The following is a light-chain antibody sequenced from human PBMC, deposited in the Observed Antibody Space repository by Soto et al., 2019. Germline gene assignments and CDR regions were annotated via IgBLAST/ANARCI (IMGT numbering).Light chain of an antibody. CDR1: QTIGNW. Sequence: IQMTQSPSTLSASVGDRVTITCRASQTIGNWLAWYQQKTGKAPKLLIYDASSLERGVPSRFSGSRSGTEFTLTSSSLQPDYFATYYCQQYDSYSYTFGQGTKLEIK. CDR2: DAS. CDR3: QQYDSYSYT. V-gene: IGKV1-5*01. J-gene: IGKJ2*01.